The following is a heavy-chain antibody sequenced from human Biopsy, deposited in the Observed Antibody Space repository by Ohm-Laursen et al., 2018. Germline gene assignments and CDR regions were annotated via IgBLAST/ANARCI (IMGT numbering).Heavy chain of an antibody. CDR1: GGSFTGHY. Sequence: SDTLSLTCTVSGGSFTGHYWSWIRQPPGKGLEWIGHISYTGYTSYNASLKSRVTISVDTSRNHFSLRLSSLTAADTAVYYCARGSNDFGGLYFPRWGQGTTVTVSS. J-gene: IGHJ6*02. CDR3: ARGSNDFGGLYFPR. CDR2: ISYTGYT. D-gene: IGHD4-23*01. V-gene: IGHV4-59*11.